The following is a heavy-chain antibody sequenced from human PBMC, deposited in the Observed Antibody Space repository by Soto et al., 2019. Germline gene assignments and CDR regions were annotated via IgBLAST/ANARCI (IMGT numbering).Heavy chain of an antibody. Sequence: EVQLVQSGAEVTKPGESLKISCKASGYSFTDYWIGWVRQMPGKGLEWMGIIYPGDSDTKYSPSFQGQVTMSADKSISTASLQWNRLKASDTAMYYCASAGLSSSSSFDYWGQGTLFTVSS. V-gene: IGHV5-51*01. CDR2: IYPGDSDT. CDR1: GYSFTDYW. D-gene: IGHD6-6*01. J-gene: IGHJ4*02. CDR3: ASAGLSSSSSFDY.